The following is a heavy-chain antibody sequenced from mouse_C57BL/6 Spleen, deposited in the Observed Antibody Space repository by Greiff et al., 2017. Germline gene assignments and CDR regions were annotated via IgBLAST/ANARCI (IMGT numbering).Heavy chain of an antibody. CDR2: LYPGSGST. CDR3: AREGNYAFVS. CDR1: GYTFTSYW. J-gene: IGHJ2*01. V-gene: IGHV1-55*01. Sequence: QVQLQQPGAELVKPGASVKMSCKASGYTFTSYWITWVKQRPGQGLEWIGDLYPGSGSTNYNEKFKSKATLTVDTSSSTAYMQLSSLTSEDSAVYYCAREGNYAFVSWGQGTTLTVSS. D-gene: IGHD2-1*01.